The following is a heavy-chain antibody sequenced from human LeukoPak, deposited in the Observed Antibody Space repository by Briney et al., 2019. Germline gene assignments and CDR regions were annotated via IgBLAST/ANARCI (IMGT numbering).Heavy chain of an antibody. CDR3: ARARYCSSSSCYPINWFDP. V-gene: IGHV3-7*01. D-gene: IGHD2-2*01. Sequence: GGSLRLSCAASGFTVSSNYMSWVRQAPGKGLEWVANIKQDGSEKYYVDSVKGRFTISRDNAKNSLYLQMNSLRAEDTAVYYCARARYCSSSSCYPINWFDPWGQGTLVTVSS. CDR1: GFTVSSNY. CDR2: IKQDGSEK. J-gene: IGHJ5*02.